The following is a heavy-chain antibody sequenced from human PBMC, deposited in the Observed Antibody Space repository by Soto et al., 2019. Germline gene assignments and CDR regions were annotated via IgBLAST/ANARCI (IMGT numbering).Heavy chain of an antibody. V-gene: IGHV3-30*03. Sequence: GGSLRLSCAASGFTFSSYGMHWVRQAPGKGLEWVAVISYDGSNKYYADSVKGRFTISRDNSKNTLYLQMNSLRAEDTAVYYCARDFTGDPAFDIWGQGTMVTVSS. CDR3: ARDFTGDPAFDI. J-gene: IGHJ3*02. D-gene: IGHD7-27*01. CDR2: ISYDGSNK. CDR1: GFTFSSYG.